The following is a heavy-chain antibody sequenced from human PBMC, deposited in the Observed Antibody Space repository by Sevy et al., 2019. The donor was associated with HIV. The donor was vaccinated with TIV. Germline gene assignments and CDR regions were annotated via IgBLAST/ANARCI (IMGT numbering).Heavy chain of an antibody. J-gene: IGHJ4*02. Sequence: GGSLRLSCAASGFTFHTYLMQWVRQAPGKGLEWVANIRQDGNEIYYVDSVKGRFTISRDNAMQSLYLEMNNLRVEDSGIYYCARRYFDVWGQGTLVTVSS. V-gene: IGHV3-7*01. CDR2: IRQDGNEI. CDR3: ARRYFDV. CDR1: GFTFHTYL.